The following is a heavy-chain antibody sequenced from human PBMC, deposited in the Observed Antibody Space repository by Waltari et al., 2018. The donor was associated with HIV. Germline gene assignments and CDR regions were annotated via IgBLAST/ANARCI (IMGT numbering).Heavy chain of an antibody. D-gene: IGHD2-21*02. Sequence: QLQLQESGPGLVRPSETLSLTCSVSGGSIMRSGHYCGWLRQSSGKGLEWVGSIYYTGTTYYSPSLKNRLTMSVDATKGQFSLTLKSVTAADTAIYYCARGTIESGVTAGFGFWGQGTLVAVSS. CDR1: GGSIMRSGHY. CDR3: ARGTIESGVTAGFGF. J-gene: IGHJ4*02. CDR2: IYYTGTT. V-gene: IGHV4-39*01.